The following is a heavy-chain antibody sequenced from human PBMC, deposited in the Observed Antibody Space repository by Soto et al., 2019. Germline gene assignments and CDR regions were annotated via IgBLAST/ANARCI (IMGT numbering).Heavy chain of an antibody. J-gene: IGHJ6*02. V-gene: IGHV4-30-4*01. CDR1: GGSISSGDYY. D-gene: IGHD3-16*02. Sequence: SETLSLTCTVSGGSISSGDYYWSWIRQPPGKGLEWIGYIYYSGSTYYNPSLKSRVTISVDTSKNQFSLKLSSVTAADTALYYCARDYPPWDYYYGMDVGGQGTTVTVSS. CDR2: IYYSGST. CDR3: ARDYPPWDYYYGMDV.